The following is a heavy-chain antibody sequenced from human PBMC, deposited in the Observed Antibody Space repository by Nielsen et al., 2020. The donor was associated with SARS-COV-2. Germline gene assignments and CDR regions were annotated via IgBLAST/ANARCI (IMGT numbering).Heavy chain of an antibody. CDR2: IYSGGST. D-gene: IGHD2-2*01. J-gene: IGHJ6*02. CDR1: GFTVSSNY. CDR3: ASAIVVVPAANYCGMDV. Sequence: GESLKISCAASGFTVSSNYMSWVRQAPGKGLEWVSVIYSGGSTYYADSVKGRFTISRHNSKNTLYLQMNSLRAEDTAVYYCASAIVVVPAANYCGMDVWGQGTTVTVSS. V-gene: IGHV3-53*04.